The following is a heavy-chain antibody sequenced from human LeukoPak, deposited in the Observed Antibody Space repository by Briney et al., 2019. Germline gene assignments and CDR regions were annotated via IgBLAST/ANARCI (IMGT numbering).Heavy chain of an antibody. V-gene: IGHV3-53*01. CDR1: GFTVSSNY. CDR2: IYSGGST. D-gene: IGHD6-13*01. J-gene: IGHJ1*01. Sequence: PGGSLRLSCVASGFTVSSNYMSWVRQAPGKGLEWVSVIYSGGSTYYADSVKGRFTISRDNAKNSLDLQMNSLKVEDTAVYYCATPAAGPGAEYSLYWGQGTLVIVSS. CDR3: ATPAAGPGAEYSLY.